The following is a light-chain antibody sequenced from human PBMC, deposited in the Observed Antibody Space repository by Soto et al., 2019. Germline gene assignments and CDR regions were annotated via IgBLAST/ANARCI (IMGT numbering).Light chain of an antibody. CDR2: GAS. J-gene: IGKJ5*01. CDR3: QQYNNWPIT. Sequence: ELVMTQSPATLSVSPGEIATLSCRSSQSVSSSYLACYQQKPGQAPRLLIYGASSRATGIPDRFSGSGSGTEFTLSINSLQSEDFAVYYCQQYNNWPITFGQGTRLEIK. CDR1: QSVSSSY. V-gene: IGKV3D-15*01.